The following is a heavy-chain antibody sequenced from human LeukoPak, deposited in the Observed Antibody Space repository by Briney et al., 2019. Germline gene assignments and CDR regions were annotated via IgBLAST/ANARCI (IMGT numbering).Heavy chain of an antibody. CDR2: IYPGDSDT. V-gene: IGHV5-51*01. J-gene: IGHJ4*02. D-gene: IGHD3-10*01. Sequence: GESPKISCKGSGYSFTSYWIGWVRQMPGKGLEWMGIIYPGDSDTRYSPSFQGQVTISADKSISTAYLQWSSLKASDTAMYYCARLNYYGSGSQSLLDYWGQGTLVTVSS. CDR3: ARLNYYGSGSQSLLDY. CDR1: GYSFTSYW.